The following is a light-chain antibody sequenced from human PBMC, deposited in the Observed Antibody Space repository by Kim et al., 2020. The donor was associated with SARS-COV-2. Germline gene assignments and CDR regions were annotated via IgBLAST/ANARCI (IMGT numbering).Light chain of an antibody. J-gene: IGKJ4*01. CDR3: QHYGNSLT. V-gene: IGKV3-20*01. CDR1: QSVSRSY. CDR2: GAS. Sequence: LSPGERATLSCRASQSVSRSYLAWYQQKPGQAPRVLIYGASSRATGIPDRFSGSGSGTDFTLTISRLEPEDFAVYYCQHYGNSLTFGGGTKVDIK.